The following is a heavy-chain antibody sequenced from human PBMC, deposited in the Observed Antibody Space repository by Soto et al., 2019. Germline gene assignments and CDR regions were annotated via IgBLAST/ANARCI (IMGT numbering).Heavy chain of an antibody. CDR2: ISGSGGDT. V-gene: IGHV3-23*01. CDR3: AKGGCSGVSCGWFDP. D-gene: IGHD2-15*01. J-gene: IGHJ5*02. CDR1: GFTFSDYA. Sequence: EVQLLESGGGLVQPGGSLRLSCAASGFTFSDYAMNWVRQAPGKGLEWVSGISGSGGDTYYADSVNGRFTISRDNSKNTLYLQMSSPRAEDTAVYLCAKGGCSGVSCGWFDPWGQGTLVTVSS.